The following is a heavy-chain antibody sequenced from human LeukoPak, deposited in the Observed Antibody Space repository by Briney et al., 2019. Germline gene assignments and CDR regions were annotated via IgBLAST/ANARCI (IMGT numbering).Heavy chain of an antibody. CDR2: ISGSGDNT. J-gene: IGHJ1*01. D-gene: IGHD3-22*01. Sequence: GGSLRLSCAASAFTFSSYAMNWVRQAPGQGLEWVSAISGSGDNTYYADSVKGRFTTSRDNSKNTLYLQLNSLRAEDTAIYYCAKGPMIAQYFHHWGQGTLVTVSS. CDR1: AFTFSSYA. CDR3: AKGPMIAQYFHH. V-gene: IGHV3-23*01.